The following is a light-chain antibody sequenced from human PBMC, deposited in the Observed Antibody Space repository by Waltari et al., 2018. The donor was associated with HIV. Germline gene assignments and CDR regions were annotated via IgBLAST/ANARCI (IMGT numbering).Light chain of an antibody. J-gene: IGKJ2*03. V-gene: IGKV2-28*01. CDR2: LGS. CDR1: QSLLHRNGFNY. Sequence: DIVMTQSPLSLPVTPGEPASISCRSSQSLLHRNGFNYVDWYLQRPGQSPQLLIYLGSNRASGVPDRFSGSGSRTDFTLTISSLEPEDFAVYYCQQRTNWPPYSFGQGTKLEIK. CDR3: QQRTNWPPYS.